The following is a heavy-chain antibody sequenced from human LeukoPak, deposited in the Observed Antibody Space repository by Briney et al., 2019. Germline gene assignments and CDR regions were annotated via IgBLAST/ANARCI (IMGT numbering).Heavy chain of an antibody. CDR2: IYYSGST. Sequence: PSETLSLTCIVSGGSVSSGSYYWSWIRQPPGKGLEWIGYIYYSGSTNYNPSLKSRVTISVDTSKNQFSLKLSSVTAADTAVYYCASGIVGATYGSIDIWGQGTMVTVSS. D-gene: IGHD1-26*01. CDR1: GGSVSSGSYY. CDR3: ASGIVGATYGSIDI. V-gene: IGHV4-61*01. J-gene: IGHJ3*02.